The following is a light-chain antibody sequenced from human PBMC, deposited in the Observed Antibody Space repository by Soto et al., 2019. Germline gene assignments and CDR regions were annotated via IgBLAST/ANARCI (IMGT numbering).Light chain of an antibody. V-gene: IGKV3-20*01. CDR1: QSVSGSY. CDR2: SAS. J-gene: IGKJ2*01. Sequence: EIVLTQSPGTLSLSPGERATLSCRASQSVSGSYLAWYQQKPGQAPRLLIYSASSRATGIPDRFSGSGSGTDFTLTINRLEPEDFAVYYCQQYGSSTMYTFGRGTKLEIK. CDR3: QQYGSSTMYT.